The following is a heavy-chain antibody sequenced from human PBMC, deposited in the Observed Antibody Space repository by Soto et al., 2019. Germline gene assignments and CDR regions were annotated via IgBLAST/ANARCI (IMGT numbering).Heavy chain of an antibody. D-gene: IGHD1-26*01. CDR1: GFTFSSYA. CDR3: ARDLRAEPRYGMDV. V-gene: IGHV3-30-3*01. CDR2: ISYDGSNQ. J-gene: IGHJ6*02. Sequence: QVQLLESGGGVVQPGRSLRLSCAASGFTFSSYAMHWVRQAPGKGLEWVAVISYDGSNQYYADSLMGRFTISRDHSKNTLYLQMNSLSAEDTAVYYCARDLRAEPRYGMDVWGQGTTVTVSS.